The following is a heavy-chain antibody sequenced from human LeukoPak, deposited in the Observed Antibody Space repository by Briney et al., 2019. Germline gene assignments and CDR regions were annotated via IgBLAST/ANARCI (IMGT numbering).Heavy chain of an antibody. J-gene: IGHJ5*02. CDR3: ARHDRYLTAHIVVAPAAPFDP. V-gene: IGHV4-39*01. Sequence: SETLSLTCTVSGGSISSSSYYWGWIRQPPGKGLEWIGSIYYSGSTYYNPSLKSRVTISVDTSKNQFSLKLSSVTAADTAVYYCARHDRYLTAHIVVAPAAPFDPWGQGTLVTVSS. CDR2: IYYSGST. D-gene: IGHD2-2*01. CDR1: GGSISSSSYY.